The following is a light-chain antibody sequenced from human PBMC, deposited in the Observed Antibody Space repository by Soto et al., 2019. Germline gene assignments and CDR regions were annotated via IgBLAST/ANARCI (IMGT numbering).Light chain of an antibody. Sequence: DIQMTPSPSSLSAFVGDRVTITGRASQSISFYLNWYQQKSGKAPKLLISAESSLQSGGPSRFSGRGYWTDFILTISSLQPEDSATYYCQQSYSNLWTFGQGTKVEIQ. V-gene: IGKV1-39*01. CDR2: AES. CDR1: QSISFY. CDR3: QQSYSNLWT. J-gene: IGKJ1*01.